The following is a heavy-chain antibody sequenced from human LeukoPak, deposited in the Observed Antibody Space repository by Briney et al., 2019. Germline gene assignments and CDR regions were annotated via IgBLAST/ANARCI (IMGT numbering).Heavy chain of an antibody. V-gene: IGHV3-30*12. D-gene: IGHD6-6*01. Sequence: GGSLRLSCAASGFTFSSYGIHWVRQAPGKGLEWVAVISYDGSNKYYADSVKGRFTISRDNSKNTLYLQMNSLRAEDTAVYYCARGGAARQEDYWGQGTLVTVSS. CDR3: ARGGAARQEDY. CDR1: GFTFSSYG. CDR2: ISYDGSNK. J-gene: IGHJ4*02.